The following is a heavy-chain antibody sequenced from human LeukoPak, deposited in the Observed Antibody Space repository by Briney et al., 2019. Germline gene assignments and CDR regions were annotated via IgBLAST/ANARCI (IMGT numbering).Heavy chain of an antibody. CDR2: IYYSGST. J-gene: IGHJ4*02. Sequence: SETLSLTCTVTGGSISSYYWSWIRQPPGKGLEWMGYIYYSGSTNYNPSLKSRVTISVETSKNQFSLKLNSVTAADTAVYYCARTPYYDYVWGSYRYELYYFDYWGQGTLVTVSS. CDR1: GGSISSYY. CDR3: ARTPYYDYVWGSYRYELYYFDY. V-gene: IGHV4-59*01. D-gene: IGHD3-16*02.